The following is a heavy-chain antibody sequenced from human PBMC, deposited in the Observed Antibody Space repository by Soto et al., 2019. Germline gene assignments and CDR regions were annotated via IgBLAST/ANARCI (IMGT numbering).Heavy chain of an antibody. CDR2: ISSSSSYI. CDR3: ARAAYRLGNSSSSDWSHKGSWFDP. V-gene: IGHV3-21*01. Sequence: PGGSLRLSCAASGFTFSSYSMNWVRQAPGKGLEWVSSISSSSSYIYYADSVKGRFTISRDNAKNSLYLQMNSLRAEDAAVYYCARAAYRLGNSSSSDWSHKGSWFDPWGQGTLVTVSS. J-gene: IGHJ5*02. CDR1: GFTFSSYS. D-gene: IGHD6-6*01.